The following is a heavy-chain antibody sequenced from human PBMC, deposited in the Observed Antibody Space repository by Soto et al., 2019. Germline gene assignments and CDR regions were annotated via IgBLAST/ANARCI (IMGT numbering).Heavy chain of an antibody. J-gene: IGHJ4*02. Sequence: QVQLQESGPGLVKPSETMSLTCTASGASVTSRYWSWIRQSPGKGLEWIGHIYNGGSTKYNPSLKSRVIISVDLSRTQVSLKLTSVPAADTAVYYCAQTTPCPGFDFWGPGALVTVSS. D-gene: IGHD2-15*01. V-gene: IGHV4-59*02. CDR3: AQTTPCPGFDF. CDR1: GASVTSRY. CDR2: IYNGGST.